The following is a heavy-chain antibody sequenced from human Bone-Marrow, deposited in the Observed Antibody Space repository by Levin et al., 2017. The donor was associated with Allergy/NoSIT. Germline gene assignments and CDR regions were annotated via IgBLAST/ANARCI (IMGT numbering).Heavy chain of an antibody. V-gene: IGHV3-15*01. CDR2: IKSKTDGGTT. J-gene: IGHJ4*02. D-gene: IGHD2-15*01. CDR3: TTDRAIAARPVFDF. CDR1: GFTFSSAW. Sequence: LSLTCAASGFTFSSAWLSWVRQAPGEGLQWVGRIKSKTDGGTTDYGAAVKGRFTISRDDSKNTLHLQMNSLRTEDTAIYYCTTDRAIAARPVFDFWGPGTLVTVSS.